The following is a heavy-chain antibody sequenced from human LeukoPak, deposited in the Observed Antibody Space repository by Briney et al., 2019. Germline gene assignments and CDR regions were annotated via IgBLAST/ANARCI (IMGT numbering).Heavy chain of an antibody. CDR1: GYTFTSYD. J-gene: IGHJ3*02. Sequence: ASVKVSCKASGYTFTSYDINWVRQATGQGLEWMGWMNPNSGNTGYAQKFQGRVTMTRNTSISTAYMELSSLRSEDTAVYYCARDWRDYDSSGYSLYDAFDIWGQGTMVTVSS. CDR3: ARDWRDYDSSGYSLYDAFDI. CDR2: MNPNSGNT. V-gene: IGHV1-8*01. D-gene: IGHD3-22*01.